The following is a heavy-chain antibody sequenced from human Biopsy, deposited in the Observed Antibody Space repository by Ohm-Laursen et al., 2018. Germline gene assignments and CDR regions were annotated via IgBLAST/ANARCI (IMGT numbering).Heavy chain of an antibody. D-gene: IGHD5-24*01. CDR3: ARAGVGSDGTDSYYYGMDV. CDR1: EFSFSRYD. CDR2: ISPSGGGT. V-gene: IGHV1-46*01. Sequence: ATVKISCKGSEFSFSRYDMHWVRQAPGRGLEWMGIISPSGGGTMDTQKFQDRLTMTRDTSTGTVYMDLNSLGSEDTAVYYCARAGVGSDGTDSYYYGMDVWGPGTTVTVSS. J-gene: IGHJ6*02.